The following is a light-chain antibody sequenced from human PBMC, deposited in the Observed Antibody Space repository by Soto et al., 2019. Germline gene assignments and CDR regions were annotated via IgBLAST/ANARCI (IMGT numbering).Light chain of an antibody. J-gene: IGKJ1*01. Sequence: DKRRTQSPSSLSANERDRVTITGRASQGIASYLGWYQQKPGKAPKRLIYAASSLQSGVPSRFSGSGSGTEITLTISSLQPEDFATYYFLGHNIYPRAFGRGTKVDIK. CDR3: LGHNIYPRA. V-gene: IGKV1-17*01. CDR1: QGIASY. CDR2: AAS.